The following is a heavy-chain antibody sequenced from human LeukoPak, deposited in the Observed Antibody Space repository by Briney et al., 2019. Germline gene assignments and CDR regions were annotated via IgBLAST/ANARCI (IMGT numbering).Heavy chain of an antibody. Sequence: ASVKVSCKAPGYTFTSYYMHWVRQAPGQGLEWMGIINPSGGSTSYAQKFQGRVTMTRDTSTSTVYMELSSLRSEDTAVFYCARANRETGDAFDIWGQGTMVTVSS. J-gene: IGHJ3*02. V-gene: IGHV1-46*01. CDR3: ARANRETGDAFDI. D-gene: IGHD5-24*01. CDR1: GYTFTSYY. CDR2: INPSGGST.